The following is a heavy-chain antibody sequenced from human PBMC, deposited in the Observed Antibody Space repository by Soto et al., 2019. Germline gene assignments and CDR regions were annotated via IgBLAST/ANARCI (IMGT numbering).Heavy chain of an antibody. Sequence: QVQLQESGPGLMKPSGTLSLTCAVSGVSISSHDWWTWVRQPPGKGLEWIGESHQSGNTNYNSSLESRVTISVDKSRNQLSLKLTSVTVADTAVYYCATRDSGRLWGQGTLVTVSS. D-gene: IGHD6-13*01. V-gene: IGHV4-4*02. CDR1: GVSISSHDW. CDR3: ATRDSGRL. CDR2: SHQSGNT. J-gene: IGHJ4*02.